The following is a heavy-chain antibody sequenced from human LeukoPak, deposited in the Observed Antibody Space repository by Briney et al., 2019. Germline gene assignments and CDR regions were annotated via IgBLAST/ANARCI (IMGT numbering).Heavy chain of an antibody. CDR1: GFTFSSYA. V-gene: IGHV3-30-3*01. J-gene: IGHJ5*02. Sequence: GGSLRLSCAASGFTFSSYAMHWVRQAPGKGLEWVAVISYDGSNKYYADSVKGRFTISRDNSKNTLYLQMNSLRAEDTAVYYCARDRSSSGWYPTGVGWFDPWGQGTLVTVSS. CDR2: ISYDGSNK. CDR3: ARDRSSSGWYPTGVGWFDP. D-gene: IGHD6-13*01.